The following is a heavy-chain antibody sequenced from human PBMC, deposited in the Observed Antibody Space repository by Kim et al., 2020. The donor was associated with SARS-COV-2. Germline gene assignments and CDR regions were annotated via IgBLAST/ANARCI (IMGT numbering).Heavy chain of an antibody. CDR1: GFTFSSYA. CDR3: AKDPRNPNSGYDYNPYYGMDV. D-gene: IGHD5-12*01. J-gene: IGHJ6*02. CDR2: ISYDGSNK. Sequence: GGSLRLSCAASGFTFSSYAMHWVRQAPGKGLEWVAVISYDGSNKYYTDSVKGRFTISRDNSKNTMYLQMNSLRGEDTGVYYCAKDPRNPNSGYDYNPYYGMDVWGQGTTVTVSS. V-gene: IGHV3-30*18.